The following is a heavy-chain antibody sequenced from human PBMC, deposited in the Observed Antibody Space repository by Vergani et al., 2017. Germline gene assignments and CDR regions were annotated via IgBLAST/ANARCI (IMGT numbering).Heavy chain of an antibody. V-gene: IGHV3-23*01. CDR1: GFTFSSYA. D-gene: IGHD1-1*01. Sequence: EVQLLESGGGLVQPGGSLRLSCAASGFTFSSYAMSWVRQAPGKGLEWVSAISGSGGSTYYADSVKGRFTISRDNSKNTLYLQMNSLRAEDTAVYYCAKDWGSAQLPGRYYFDYWGQGTLVTVSS. CDR3: AKDWGSAQLPGRYYFDY. CDR2: ISGSGGST. J-gene: IGHJ4*02.